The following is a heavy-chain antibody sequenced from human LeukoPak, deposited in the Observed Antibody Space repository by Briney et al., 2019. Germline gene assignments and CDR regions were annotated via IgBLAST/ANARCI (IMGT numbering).Heavy chain of an antibody. D-gene: IGHD6-25*01. Sequence: GASAKISCKAYGFTFTDYYFYWVRQAPGQGLESMGWINGNSGDTDYVQRFKGRVTMTRDTSISTVYMELEKVTSDDTAVYYCARDGAASTPEFDYWGQGSPVTVSS. V-gene: IGHV1-2*02. CDR3: ARDGAASTPEFDY. CDR2: INGNSGDT. J-gene: IGHJ4*02. CDR1: GFTFTDYY.